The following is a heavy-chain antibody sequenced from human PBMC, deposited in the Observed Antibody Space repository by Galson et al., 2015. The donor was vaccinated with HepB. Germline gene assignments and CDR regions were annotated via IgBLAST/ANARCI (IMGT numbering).Heavy chain of an antibody. J-gene: IGHJ6*02. CDR1: GDSISSGTHY. V-gene: IGHV4-39*01. Sequence: SETLSLTCTVSGDSISSGTHYWGWIRQPPGKGLEWIGTIYYSGSTYYNPSLKSRVTLSVDTSQNQFSLKMSSVTAADTAVYYCARLATTIRGVIFSYYGMDVWGQGTTVTVSS. CDR2: IYYSGST. CDR3: ARLATTIRGVIFSYYGMDV. D-gene: IGHD3-10*01.